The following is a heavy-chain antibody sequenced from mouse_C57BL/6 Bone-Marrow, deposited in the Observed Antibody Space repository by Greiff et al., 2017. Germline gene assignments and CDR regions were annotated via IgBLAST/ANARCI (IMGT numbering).Heavy chain of an antibody. J-gene: IGHJ4*01. D-gene: IGHD2-4*01. CDR3: VRLNYDYGYYAMDY. V-gene: IGHV10-1*01. CDR1: GFSFNTYA. Sequence: EVQLVESGGGLVQPKGSLKLSCAASGFSFNTYAMNWVRQAPGKGLEWVARIRSKSNNYATYYADSVKDRFTISRDDSESMLYLQMNNLKTEDTAMYYCVRLNYDYGYYAMDYWGQGTSVTVSS. CDR2: IRSKSNNYAT.